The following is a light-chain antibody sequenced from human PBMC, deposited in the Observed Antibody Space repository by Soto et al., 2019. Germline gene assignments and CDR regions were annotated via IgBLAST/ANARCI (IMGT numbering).Light chain of an antibody. J-gene: IGKJ3*01. V-gene: IGKV1-39*01. CDR3: QQSYNAAFY. CDR2: AAS. Sequence: IQMTQSPSSLSASIGDTVTITCRASQTIDRYLNWFQQKSGQAPKLLMNAASTLRSGVPSRFSASGSGTDFTLTISSLQPEEYATYYCQQSYNAAFYFGPGTKVDIK. CDR1: QTIDRY.